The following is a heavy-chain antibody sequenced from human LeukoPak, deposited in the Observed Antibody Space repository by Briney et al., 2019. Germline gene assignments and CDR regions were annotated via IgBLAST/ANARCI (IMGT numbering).Heavy chain of an antibody. Sequence: SVKVSCKASGGTFSSYTISWVRQAPGQGLEWMGGIIPLFGTPDYAQKFQDRLTITADRSTSTAYMELSSLRSEDTAVYYCASATLRCSGGSCYEMDVWGKGTTVTVSS. V-gene: IGHV1-69*06. CDR3: ASATLRCSGGSCYEMDV. J-gene: IGHJ6*04. CDR2: IIPLFGTP. D-gene: IGHD2-15*01. CDR1: GGTFSSYT.